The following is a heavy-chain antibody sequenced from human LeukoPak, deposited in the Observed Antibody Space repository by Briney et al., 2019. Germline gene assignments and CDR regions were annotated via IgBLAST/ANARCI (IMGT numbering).Heavy chain of an antibody. J-gene: IGHJ6*02. D-gene: IGHD2-2*01. CDR1: GYTLTELS. CDR3: TTGEYIVVPYLSYGMDV. Sequence: GASVKVSCKVSGYTLTELSMHWVRQAPGKGLEWMGGFDPEDGETIYAQKFQGRVTMTEDTSTDTAYMELSSLRSEGTAVYYCTTGEYIVVPYLSYGMDVWGQGTTVTVSS. CDR2: FDPEDGET. V-gene: IGHV1-24*01.